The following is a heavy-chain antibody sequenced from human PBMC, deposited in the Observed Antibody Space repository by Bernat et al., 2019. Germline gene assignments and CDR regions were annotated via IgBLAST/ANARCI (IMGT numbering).Heavy chain of an antibody. D-gene: IGHD6-19*01. Sequence: QVQLVQSGAEVKKPGASVKVSCKVSGYTFTSYYMHWVRQAPGQGLEWMGIINPSGGSTTYAQKFQGRVTMTRDTSTSTVYMEVSSLRFEDTAVYYCARDGIPAGVGYSSGWHGHSDYWGQGTLVTVSS. CDR3: ARDGIPAGVGYSSGWHGHSDY. CDR1: GYTFTSYY. V-gene: IGHV1-46*01. CDR2: INPSGGST. J-gene: IGHJ4*02.